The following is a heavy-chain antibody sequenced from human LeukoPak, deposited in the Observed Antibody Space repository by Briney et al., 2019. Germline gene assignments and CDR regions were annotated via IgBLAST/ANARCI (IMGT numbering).Heavy chain of an antibody. CDR3: GAAEAAAGTGFDY. J-gene: IGHJ4*02. CDR1: GFTFSSYW. D-gene: IGHD6-13*01. CDR2: IKQGGSEA. Sequence: GGSLRLSCAASGFTFSSYWMSWVRQAPGKGLEWVANIKQGGSEAYYVDSVKGRFTISRDNAKNSLYLQMNSLRAEDTAVYYCGAAEAAAGTGFDYWGQGTLVTVSS. V-gene: IGHV3-7*01.